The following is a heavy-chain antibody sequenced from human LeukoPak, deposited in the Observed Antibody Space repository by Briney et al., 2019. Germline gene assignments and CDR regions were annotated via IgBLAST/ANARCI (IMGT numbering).Heavy chain of an antibody. D-gene: IGHD2-15*01. CDR1: GFTFDDYA. Sequence: RAGGSLRLSCAASGFTFDDYAMRWVRQAPGKGLEWVSGISWNSDSIGYADSVKGRFTISRDNAKNSLYLQMNSLRAEDTALYYCAKPISVGAAPYPFDSWGQGTLVTVSS. CDR3: AKPISVGAAPYPFDS. V-gene: IGHV3-9*01. J-gene: IGHJ4*02. CDR2: ISWNSDSI.